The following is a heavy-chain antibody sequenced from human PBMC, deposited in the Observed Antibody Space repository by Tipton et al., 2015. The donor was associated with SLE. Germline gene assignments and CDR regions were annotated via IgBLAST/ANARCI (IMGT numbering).Heavy chain of an antibody. CDR2: IYYSGGT. CDR3: ARRGYNYWYFDL. CDR1: GGSMSNYY. J-gene: IGHJ2*01. Sequence: TLSLTCTVSGGSMSNYYWSWIRQPPGKGLEWIANIYYSGGTNYNPSLQSRVTISLDTSKNQFSLKLRSVTAADTAVYYCARRGYNYWYFDLWGRGALVTVSS. V-gene: IGHV4-59*01. D-gene: IGHD5-24*01.